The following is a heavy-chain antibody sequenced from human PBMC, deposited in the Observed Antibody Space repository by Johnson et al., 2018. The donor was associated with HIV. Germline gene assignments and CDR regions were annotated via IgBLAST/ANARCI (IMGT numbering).Heavy chain of an antibody. J-gene: IGHJ3*02. CDR1: GFIFSDYS. CDR3: ARIPGSGWEHDAFDI. V-gene: IGHV3-11*04. Sequence: VQPVESGGGLVKPGGSLRLSCAASGFIFSDYSMRWLRQAPERGLEWVSYISSGGRTIYYADSVKGRFTISRDNAKNSLYRQMNSLRAEDTAVYYCARIPGSGWEHDAFDIWGQGRMVTVSS. CDR2: ISSGGRTI. D-gene: IGHD6-19*01.